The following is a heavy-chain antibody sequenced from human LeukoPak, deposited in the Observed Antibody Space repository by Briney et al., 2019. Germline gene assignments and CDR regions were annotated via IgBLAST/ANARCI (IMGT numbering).Heavy chain of an antibody. CDR3: ARDAEEAFDI. V-gene: IGHV3-21*01. Sequence: GGSLRLSCAASGFVVSTNYMSWVRQAPGKGLEWVSSISDSDNSMYYANSVKGRFTISRDNTKNSLYLQMNSLRAEDTAVYYCARDAEEAFDIWGQGTMVAVSS. J-gene: IGHJ3*02. CDR2: ISDSDNSM. D-gene: IGHD1-14*01. CDR1: GFVVSTNY.